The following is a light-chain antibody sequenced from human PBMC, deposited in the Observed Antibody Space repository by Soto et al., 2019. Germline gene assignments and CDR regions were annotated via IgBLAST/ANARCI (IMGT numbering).Light chain of an antibody. V-gene: IGKV1-5*03. CDR1: QSISRC. J-gene: IGKJ1*01. CDR3: QQNNSYSWT. CDR2: KAS. Sequence: DIQMTQSPSTLSASVGDRVTITCRASQSISRCLAWYQQKPGKAPKLLIYKASSLESGVPSRFSGSGSGTEFTLTISSLQPDDFATYYCQQNNSYSWTFGQGTKVEIK.